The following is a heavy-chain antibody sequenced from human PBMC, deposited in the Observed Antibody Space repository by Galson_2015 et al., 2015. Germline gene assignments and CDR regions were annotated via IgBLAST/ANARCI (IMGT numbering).Heavy chain of an antibody. CDR3: ARDLHAPETVY. J-gene: IGHJ4*02. V-gene: IGHV3-33*01. Sequence: SLRLSCAASGFTFSSYGMHWVRQAPGKGLEWVALIYYDGSNKYYADSVKGRFTISRDNSKNTLYLQLNSLRAEDTAVYYCARDLHAPETVYWGQGTLVTVSS. D-gene: IGHD2-2*01. CDR1: GFTFSSYG. CDR2: IYYDGSNK.